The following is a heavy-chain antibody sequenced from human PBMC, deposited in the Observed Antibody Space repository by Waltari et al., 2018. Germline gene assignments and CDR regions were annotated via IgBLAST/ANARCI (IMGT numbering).Heavy chain of an antibody. D-gene: IGHD3-22*01. CDR3: ARDHQTYYYDSSGYPPDAFDI. CDR2: IIPIFGTA. Sequence: QVQLVQSGAEVKKPGSSVKVSCKASGGTFSSYAISWVRPAPGQGLEWMGGIIPIFGTANYAQKFQGRVTITTDESTSTAYMELSSLRSEDTAVYYCARDHQTYYYDSSGYPPDAFDIWGQGTMVTVSS. V-gene: IGHV1-69*05. J-gene: IGHJ3*02. CDR1: GGTFSSYA.